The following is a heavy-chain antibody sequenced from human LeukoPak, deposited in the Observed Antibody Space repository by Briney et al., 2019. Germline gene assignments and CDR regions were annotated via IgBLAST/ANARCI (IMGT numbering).Heavy chain of an antibody. D-gene: IGHD6-19*01. Sequence: GGSLRLSCAASGFTFDDYAMHWVRQAPGKGLEWVSLIGGDGGSTFYADSVKGRFTISRDNSKNSLSLQMSSLRSEDTALYYCTRESKRSGWYDYWGQGTLVTVSS. CDR1: GFTFDDYA. CDR2: IGGDGGST. J-gene: IGHJ4*02. V-gene: IGHV3-43*02. CDR3: TRESKRSGWYDY.